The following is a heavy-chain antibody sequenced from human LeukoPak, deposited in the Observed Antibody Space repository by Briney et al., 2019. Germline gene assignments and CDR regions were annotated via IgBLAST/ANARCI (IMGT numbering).Heavy chain of an antibody. D-gene: IGHD2-15*01. CDR3: GRGSRISDY. Sequence: PGGSLRLSCEVSGFIFSSYWMSGVRQAPGKGPEWVAHIRQDGSEKDYVDSVKGRFTISRDNAKNSLYLQMSSLRAEDAAVYYCGRGSRISDYWGQGTQVTVSP. CDR2: IRQDGSEK. V-gene: IGHV3-7*01. CDR1: GFIFSSYW. J-gene: IGHJ4*02.